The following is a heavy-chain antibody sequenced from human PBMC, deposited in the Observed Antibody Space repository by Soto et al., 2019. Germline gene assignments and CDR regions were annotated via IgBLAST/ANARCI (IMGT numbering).Heavy chain of an antibody. CDR2: IYYSGST. Sequence: PSETLSLTWTVSGDSISSGGYYWSWIRQHPGKGLEWIGYIYYSGSTYYNPSLKSRVTISVDTSKNQFSLKLSSVTAADTAVYYCARGVSPTSYFDYWGQGTLVTVSS. V-gene: IGHV4-31*02. CDR1: GDSISSGGYY. J-gene: IGHJ4*02. CDR3: ARGVSPTSYFDY.